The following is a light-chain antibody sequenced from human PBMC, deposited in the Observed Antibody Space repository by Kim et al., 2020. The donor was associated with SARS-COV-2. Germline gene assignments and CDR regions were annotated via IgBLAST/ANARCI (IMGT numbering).Light chain of an antibody. CDR1: QNVPTF. CDR2: GAS. J-gene: IGKJ2*01. Sequence: SPGERVTLSCRASQNVPTFLAWYQQKPGQAPRLLISGASNVAAGIPARFSGSGSGTDFTLTISSLEPEDCAVYYCQQRNNWPPGYTFGQGTKLEI. V-gene: IGKV3-11*01. CDR3: QQRNNWPPGYT.